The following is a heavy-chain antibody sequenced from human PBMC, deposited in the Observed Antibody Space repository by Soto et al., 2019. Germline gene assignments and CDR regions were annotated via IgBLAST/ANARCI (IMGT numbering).Heavy chain of an antibody. D-gene: IGHD6-13*01. Sequence: QVQLVQSGAEVKKSGASVKVSCKASGYTFTSYDINWVRQATGQGLEWMGWMNPTSGNTGYAQKFQGRVTMTRNTSISTAYMELSSLRYEDTAVYYCARERSAAGTGWFDPWGQGTLVTVSS. CDR3: ARERSAAGTGWFDP. CDR1: GYTFTSYD. V-gene: IGHV1-8*01. J-gene: IGHJ5*02. CDR2: MNPTSGNT.